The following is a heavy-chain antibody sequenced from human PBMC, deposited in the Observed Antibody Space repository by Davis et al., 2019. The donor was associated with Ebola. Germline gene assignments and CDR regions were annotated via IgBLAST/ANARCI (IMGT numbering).Heavy chain of an antibody. J-gene: IGHJ5*02. CDR2: INHSGST. CDR3: ARGGPVWSGYYTWFDP. V-gene: IGHV4-34*01. Sequence: SETLSLTCAVYGGSFSGYYWSWIRQPPGKGLEWIGEINHSGSTNYNPSLKSRVTISVDTSKNQFSLKLSSVTAADTAVYYCARGGPVWSGYYTWFDPWGQGTLVTVSS. D-gene: IGHD3-3*01. CDR1: GGSFSGYY.